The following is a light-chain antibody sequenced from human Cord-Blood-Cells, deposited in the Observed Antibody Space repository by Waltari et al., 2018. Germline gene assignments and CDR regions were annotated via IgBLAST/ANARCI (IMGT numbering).Light chain of an antibody. CDR2: GAS. Sequence: EIVMTQSPATLSVSPGERATLSGRASPSVSSNLAWYQQKPGQAPRLLIYGASTRATGMPARFSGSGSGTEFTLTISSLQSEDCAVYYCQQYNNWPPGTFGQGTKVEIK. J-gene: IGKJ1*01. CDR3: QQYNNWPPGT. CDR1: PSVSSN. V-gene: IGKV3-15*01.